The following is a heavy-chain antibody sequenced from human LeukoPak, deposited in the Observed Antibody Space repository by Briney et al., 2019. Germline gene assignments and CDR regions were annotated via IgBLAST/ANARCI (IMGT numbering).Heavy chain of an antibody. Sequence: GGSLRLSCAASGFTFSSYAMHWVRQAPGKGLEWVAVISYDGSNKYYADSVKGRFTISRDNSKNTLYLQMNSLRAEDTAVYYCARGVDIVATITPDYYYYGMDVWGQGTTVTVSS. D-gene: IGHD5-12*01. CDR1: GFTFSSYA. V-gene: IGHV3-30-3*01. J-gene: IGHJ6*02. CDR2: ISYDGSNK. CDR3: ARGVDIVATITPDYYYYGMDV.